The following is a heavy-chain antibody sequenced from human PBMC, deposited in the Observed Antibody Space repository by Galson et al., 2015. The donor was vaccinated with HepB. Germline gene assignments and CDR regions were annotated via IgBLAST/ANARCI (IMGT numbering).Heavy chain of an antibody. J-gene: IGHJ4*02. Sequence: SLRLSCAASGFTFSDYYMRWIRQALGKGLEWVSYISSSGSIIYYADSVKGRFTISRDNAKNSLYLQMNSLRAEDTAVYYCARDFFRILTGDHSWGQGTLVTVSS. CDR1: GFTFSDYY. CDR2: ISSSGSII. CDR3: ARDFFRILTGDHS. D-gene: IGHD3-9*01. V-gene: IGHV3-11*01.